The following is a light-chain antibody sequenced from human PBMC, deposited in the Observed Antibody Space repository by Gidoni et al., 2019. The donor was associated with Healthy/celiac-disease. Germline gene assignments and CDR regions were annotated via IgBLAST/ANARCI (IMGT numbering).Light chain of an antibody. CDR1: QSVSSN. Sequence: EIVMTQSPATLSVSPGERATLSCRASQSVSSNLAWFQQKPGQAPRLLIYGASPRATGIPARFSGSGSGTDFTLTISSLQSEDFAVYYCQQYNNWPPPITFGQGTRLEIK. CDR3: QQYNNWPPPIT. CDR2: GAS. J-gene: IGKJ5*01. V-gene: IGKV3D-15*01.